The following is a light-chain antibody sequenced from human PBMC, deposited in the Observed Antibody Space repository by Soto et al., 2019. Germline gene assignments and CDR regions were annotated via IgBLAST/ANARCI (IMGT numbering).Light chain of an antibody. J-gene: IGLJ2*01. CDR2: EVT. V-gene: IGLV2-14*01. CDR3: SSYTSSSTRV. CDR1: SSDIGGYNY. Sequence: QSAPTQPASVSGSPGQSITISCTGTSSDIGGYNYISWHQQHPGKAPKLIIFEVTNRPSGVSSRFSGSKSGNTASLTISGLRAEDEADYYCSSYTSSSTRVFGGGTKLTVL.